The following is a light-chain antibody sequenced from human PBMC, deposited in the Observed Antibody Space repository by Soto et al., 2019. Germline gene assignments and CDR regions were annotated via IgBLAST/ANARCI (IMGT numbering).Light chain of an antibody. CDR2: GAS. Sequence: EVVMTQSPATLSVSPGERATLSCRASQSVSSNLAWYQQKPGQAPRLLIYGASTRATGIPARFSGRGSGTEFALTISSLQSEDFAVYFCQQYNNWSPWTFGQGTKVEIK. CDR3: QQYNNWSPWT. CDR1: QSVSSN. V-gene: IGKV3-15*01. J-gene: IGKJ1*01.